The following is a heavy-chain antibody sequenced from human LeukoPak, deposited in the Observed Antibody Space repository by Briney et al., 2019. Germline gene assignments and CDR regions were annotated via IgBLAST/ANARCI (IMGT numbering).Heavy chain of an antibody. Sequence: SETLSLTCGVYGGSFSGDYWSWVRQPPGKGLEWIGEINHSGSTNYNPSLKSRLTISVDTSKNQFSLMLSSVTAADTAVYYCAREGYSGSDSNLWGQGTLVTVSS. D-gene: IGHD5-12*01. V-gene: IGHV4-34*01. CDR3: AREGYSGSDSNL. CDR2: INHSGST. J-gene: IGHJ4*02. CDR1: GGSFSGDY.